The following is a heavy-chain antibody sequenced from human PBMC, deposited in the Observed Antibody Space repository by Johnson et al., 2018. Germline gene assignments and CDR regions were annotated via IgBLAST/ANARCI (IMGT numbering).Heavy chain of an antibody. J-gene: IGHJ6*02. CDR3: GKEGPGVYYYYGMDV. Sequence: QVQLVESGGGVVQPGRSLRLSCAASGFTFSSYVMHWVRQAPGKGLEWVAVISYDGSNKYYADSVKGRFTISRDNSKNTLYRQMNSLRAEDTAVYYWGKEGPGVYYYYGMDVWGQGTTVTVSS. D-gene: IGHD3-10*01. CDR2: ISYDGSNK. V-gene: IGHV3-30*18. CDR1: GFTFSSYV.